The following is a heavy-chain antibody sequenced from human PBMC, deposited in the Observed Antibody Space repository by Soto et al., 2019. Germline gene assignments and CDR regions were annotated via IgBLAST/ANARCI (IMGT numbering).Heavy chain of an antibody. CDR1: GGTFSTYA. V-gene: IGHV1-69*01. D-gene: IGHD1-26*01. J-gene: IGHJ4*02. CDR3: AADVGASARTFDY. CDR2: IIPIFGTA. Sequence: QVQLVQSGAEVKKPGSSVKVSCKASGGTFSTYAISWVRQAPGQGLEWMGGIIPIFGTANYAQKFQGRVTITADESTSKAYLELSSLGSEDTAVYYCAADVGASARTFDYWGQGTLVTVSS.